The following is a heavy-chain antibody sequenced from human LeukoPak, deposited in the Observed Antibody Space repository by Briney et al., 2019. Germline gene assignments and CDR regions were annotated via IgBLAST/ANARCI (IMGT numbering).Heavy chain of an antibody. V-gene: IGHV1-46*01. D-gene: IGHD3-10*01. CDR1: GYTFTSYY. CDR2: INPSGGST. Sequence: ASVKVSCKASGYTFTSYYMHWVRQAPGQGLEWMGIINPSGGSTSYAQKFQGRVTMTRDTSTSTVYMELSSLRSKDTAVYYCARAVYGSGTRGAFDIWGQGTMVTVSS. J-gene: IGHJ3*02. CDR3: ARAVYGSGTRGAFDI.